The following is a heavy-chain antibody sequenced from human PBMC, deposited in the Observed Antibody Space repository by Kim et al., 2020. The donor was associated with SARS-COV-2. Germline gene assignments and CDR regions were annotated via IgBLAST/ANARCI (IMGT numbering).Heavy chain of an antibody. CDR3: ASEPMRFDAFDI. Sequence: YYAGSVKGRFTIARHSSKNTLYLQMNSLRAEDTAVYYCASEPMRFDAFDIWGQGTMVTVSS. D-gene: IGHD2-2*01. V-gene: IGHV3-53*04. J-gene: IGHJ3*02.